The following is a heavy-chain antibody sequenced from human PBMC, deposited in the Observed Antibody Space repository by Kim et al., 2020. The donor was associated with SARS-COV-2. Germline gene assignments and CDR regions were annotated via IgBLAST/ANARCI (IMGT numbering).Heavy chain of an antibody. CDR2: INAGNGNT. V-gene: IGHV1-3*01. J-gene: IGHJ4*02. Sequence: ASVKVSCKASGYTFTSYAMHWVRQAPGQRLEWMGWINAGNGNTKYSQKFQGRVTITRDTSASTAYMELSSLRSEDTAVYYCAREIIAVAGGDDYWGQGTLVTVSS. D-gene: IGHD6-19*01. CDR1: GYTFTSYA. CDR3: AREIIAVAGGDDY.